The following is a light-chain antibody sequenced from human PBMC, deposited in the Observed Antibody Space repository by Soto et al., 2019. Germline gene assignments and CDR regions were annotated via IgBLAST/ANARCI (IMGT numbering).Light chain of an antibody. Sequence: EIVMTQSPATLSVSPGERATLSCRASQSISSNLAWYQQKPGQAPRLLIYGASTRATGIPARFSGSGSGTEFTLTISSLQSEDFAVYYCQQYDIWPPVTFGQGTKLE. CDR3: QQYDIWPPVT. V-gene: IGKV3-15*01. CDR1: QSISSN. CDR2: GAS. J-gene: IGKJ2*01.